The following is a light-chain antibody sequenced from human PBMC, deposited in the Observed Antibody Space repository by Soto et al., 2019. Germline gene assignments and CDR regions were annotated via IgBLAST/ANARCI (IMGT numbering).Light chain of an antibody. CDR2: GAS. Sequence: EIMMTQSPATLSVSPGERATLSCRASQSVSSNLAWYQQKPGQAPRLLMYGASTRATGIPDRFSGSGSGTKFTLTISSLQSQDFAVYYCQQHNNWPPWTFGQGTKVEIK. CDR1: QSVSSN. J-gene: IGKJ1*01. V-gene: IGKV3D-15*01. CDR3: QQHNNWPPWT.